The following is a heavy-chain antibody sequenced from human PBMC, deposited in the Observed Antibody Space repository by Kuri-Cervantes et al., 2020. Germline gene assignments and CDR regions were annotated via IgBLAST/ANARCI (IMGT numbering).Heavy chain of an antibody. Sequence: GESLKISCAASGFTFSDYYMNWVRQAPGKGLEWVSSISSSSGYIYYADSVKGRFTISRDNAKNSLYLQMNSLRAEDTAVYFCYSDYRDFWGQGTLVTVSS. CDR2: ISSSSGYI. CDR3: YSDYRDF. CDR1: GFTFSDYY. J-gene: IGHJ4*02. V-gene: IGHV3-21*01. D-gene: IGHD4-11*01.